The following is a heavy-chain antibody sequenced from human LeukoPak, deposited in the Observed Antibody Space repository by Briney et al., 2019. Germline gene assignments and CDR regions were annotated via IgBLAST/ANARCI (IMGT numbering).Heavy chain of an antibody. J-gene: IGHJ5*02. D-gene: IGHD2-2*01. CDR3: ARDGFSRQLLSRWFDP. Sequence: ASVKVSCKASGYTFTSYGISWVRQAPGQGLEWMGWISAYNGNTNYAQKLQGRVTMTTDTSTSTAYMELRSLRSDDTAVYYCARDGFSRQLLSRWFDPWGQGTLVTVSS. V-gene: IGHV1-18*01. CDR1: GYTFTSYG. CDR2: ISAYNGNT.